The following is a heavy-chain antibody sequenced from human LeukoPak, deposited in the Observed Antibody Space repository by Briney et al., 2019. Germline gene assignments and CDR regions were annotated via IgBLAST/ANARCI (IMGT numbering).Heavy chain of an antibody. CDR1: GGSVSGGSYY. J-gene: IGHJ4*02. V-gene: IGHV4-61*01. D-gene: IGHD2-21*01. CDR2: IYYSGST. Sequence: PSETLSLTCTVSGGSVSGGSYYWSWIRQPPGKGLEWIGYIYYSGSTNYNPSLKSRVTISVDTSKNQFSLKLSSVTAADTAVYYCARSPFPGPHIVVAGFDYWGQGTLVTVSS. CDR3: ARSPFPGPHIVVAGFDY.